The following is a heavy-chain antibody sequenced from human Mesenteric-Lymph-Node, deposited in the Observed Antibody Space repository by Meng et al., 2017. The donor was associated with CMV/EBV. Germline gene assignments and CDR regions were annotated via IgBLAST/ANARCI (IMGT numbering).Heavy chain of an antibody. CDR2: IYHNGVT. D-gene: IGHD3-10*01. CDR1: GGSIRGDGYY. V-gene: IGHV4-30-4*01. Sequence: LRLSCTVSGGSIRGDGYYWSWIRQFPGKGLEWIGYIYHNGVTYHNPSLKSRINISVDTSNNQFSLKLSSVTAADTAVYYCARDGDYFGSGTYHYWGQGTLVTVSS. CDR3: ARDGDYFGSGTYHY. J-gene: IGHJ4*02.